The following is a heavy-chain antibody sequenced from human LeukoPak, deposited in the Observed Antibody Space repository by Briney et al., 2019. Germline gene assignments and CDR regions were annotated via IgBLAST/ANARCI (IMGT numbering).Heavy chain of an antibody. CDR2: IYYSGST. J-gene: IGHJ4*02. CDR1: GGSISSYY. CDR3: ARDSSFVAGTYFDY. Sequence: KPSETLSLTCTVSGGSISSYYWSWIRQPPGKGLEWIGYIYYSGSTNYNPSLKSRVTISVDTSKNQFSLKLSSVTAADTAVYYRARDSSFVAGTYFDYWGQGTLVTVSS. D-gene: IGHD6-19*01. V-gene: IGHV4-59*01.